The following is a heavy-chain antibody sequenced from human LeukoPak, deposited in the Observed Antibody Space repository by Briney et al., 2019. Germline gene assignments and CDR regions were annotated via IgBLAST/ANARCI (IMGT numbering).Heavy chain of an antibody. CDR1: GVSFSGYY. Sequence: SETLSLTCAGYGVSFSGYYWRWIRQPPGKGLELIGEINHSGSTNYNPSLKSRVTISVDTSKNQLSLKLSSVTAADTAVYYCARYLGYCTNGVCYKGRRFDPWGQGTLVTVSS. D-gene: IGHD2-8*01. CDR3: ARYLGYCTNGVCYKGRRFDP. J-gene: IGHJ5*02. CDR2: INHSGST. V-gene: IGHV4-34*01.